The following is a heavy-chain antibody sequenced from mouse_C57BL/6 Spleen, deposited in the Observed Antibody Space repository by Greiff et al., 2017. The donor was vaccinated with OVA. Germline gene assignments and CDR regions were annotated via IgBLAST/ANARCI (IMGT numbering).Heavy chain of an antibody. J-gene: IGHJ3*01. CDR1: GFTFSNYW. Sequence: EVQLVESGGGLVQPGGSMKLSCVASGFTFSNYWMNWVRQSPVQGLEWVAQISLSSDNYATHYAESVKGRFTISRDDSKSSVYLQMDNVGAEGTGICYCLRFAYWGQGTLVTVSA. CDR2: ISLSSDNYAT. V-gene: IGHV6-3*01. CDR3: LRFAY.